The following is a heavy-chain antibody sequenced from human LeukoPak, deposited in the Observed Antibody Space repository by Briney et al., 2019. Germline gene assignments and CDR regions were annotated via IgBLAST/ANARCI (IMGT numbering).Heavy chain of an antibody. J-gene: IGHJ4*02. CDR2: INHSGST. V-gene: IGHV4-34*01. CDR1: GGSFSGDY. CDR3: AREGYSSSPSTGNNFDY. D-gene: IGHD6-6*01. Sequence: SETLSLTCAVYGGSFSGDYWSWIRHPPRKGLEWIGEINHSGSTNYNPSLKSRVTISVDTSKNQFSLKLSSVTAADTAVYYCAREGYSSSPSTGNNFDYWGQGTLVTVSS.